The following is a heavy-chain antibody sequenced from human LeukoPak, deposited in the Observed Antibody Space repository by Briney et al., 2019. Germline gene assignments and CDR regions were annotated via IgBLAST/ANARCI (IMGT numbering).Heavy chain of an antibody. Sequence: GASVKVSCKASGYTFTGYYMHWVRQAPGQGLEWMGWINPNSGGTNYAQKFQGRVTMTRDTSISTAYMELSRLRSDDTAVYYCARDRRYCSSTSCYLWNYWGQGTLVTVSS. CDR2: INPNSGGT. CDR1: GYTFTGYY. CDR3: ARDRRYCSSTSCYLWNY. V-gene: IGHV1-2*02. D-gene: IGHD2-2*01. J-gene: IGHJ4*02.